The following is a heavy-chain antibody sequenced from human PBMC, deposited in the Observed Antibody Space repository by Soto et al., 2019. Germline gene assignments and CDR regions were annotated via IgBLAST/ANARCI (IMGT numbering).Heavy chain of an antibody. CDR1: EFMFSSYA. Sequence: EVQLLESGGGLVQPGGSLRLSCDASEFMFSSYAMSWVRQAPGKGLEWVSTVSPSGDDTYYADSVRGRFTISRDNSKNTVSLLMNSLTTEDTARYYCAKAKSLRSVRGSSFDSWGQGALVTVSS. D-gene: IGHD6-19*01. J-gene: IGHJ4*02. CDR3: AKAKSLRSVRGSSFDS. V-gene: IGHV3-23*05. CDR2: VSPSGDDT.